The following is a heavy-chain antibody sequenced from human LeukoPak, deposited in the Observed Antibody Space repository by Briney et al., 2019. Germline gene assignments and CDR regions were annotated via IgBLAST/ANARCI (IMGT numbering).Heavy chain of an antibody. V-gene: IGHV3-53*01. Sequence: PGGSLRLSCAASGFTVSSNYMSWVRQAPGKGLEWVSVIYSGGSTYYADSVKGRFTISRDNSKNTLYLQMNSLRAEDAAVYYCARGLRDGYNREAFDYWGQGTLVTVSS. CDR3: ARGLRDGYNREAFDY. CDR1: GFTVSSNY. D-gene: IGHD5-24*01. J-gene: IGHJ4*02. CDR2: IYSGGST.